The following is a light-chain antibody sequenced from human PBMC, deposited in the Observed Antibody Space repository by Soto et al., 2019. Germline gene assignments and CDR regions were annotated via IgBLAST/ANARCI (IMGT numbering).Light chain of an antibody. CDR3: QQRSNWIT. Sequence: EIVLTQSPATLSLSPVERATLSCRASQSVSSYLAWYQQNPGQAPRLLIYDASNRATGIPARFSGSGSGTDFTLTISSLEPEDFAVYYCQQRSNWITFGQGTRLEIK. J-gene: IGKJ5*01. CDR2: DAS. CDR1: QSVSSY. V-gene: IGKV3-11*01.